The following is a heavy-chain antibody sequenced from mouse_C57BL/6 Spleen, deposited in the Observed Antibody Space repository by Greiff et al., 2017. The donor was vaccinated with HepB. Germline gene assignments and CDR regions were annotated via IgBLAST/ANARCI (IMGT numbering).Heavy chain of an antibody. Sequence: QVQLQQPGAELVMPGASVKLSCKASGYTFTSYWMHWVKQRPGQGLEWIGEIDPSDSYTNYNQKFKGKSTLTVDKSSSTAYMQLSSLTSEDSAVYYCARSPMGEVYFDYWGQGTTLTVSS. D-gene: IGHD2-13*01. CDR2: IDPSDSYT. J-gene: IGHJ2*01. V-gene: IGHV1-69*01. CDR3: ARSPMGEVYFDY. CDR1: GYTFTSYW.